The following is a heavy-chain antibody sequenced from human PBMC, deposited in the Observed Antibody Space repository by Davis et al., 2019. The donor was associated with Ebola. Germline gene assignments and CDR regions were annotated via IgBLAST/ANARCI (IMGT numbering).Heavy chain of an antibody. CDR1: GGSFSGYY. CDR3: ARHRNGPWYGGYH. J-gene: IGHJ5*02. Sequence: MPSETLSLTCAVYGGSFSGYYWSWIRQPPGKGLEWIGEINHSGSTNYNPSLKSRVTISVDTSKNQFSLKLSSVTAADTAVYYCARHRNGPWYGGYHWGQGTLVTVSS. CDR2: INHSGST. V-gene: IGHV4-34*01. D-gene: IGHD1-26*01.